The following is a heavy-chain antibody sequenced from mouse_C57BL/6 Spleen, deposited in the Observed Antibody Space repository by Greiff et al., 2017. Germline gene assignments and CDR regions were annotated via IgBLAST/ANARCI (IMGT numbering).Heavy chain of an antibody. V-gene: IGHV1-20*01. CDR3: AGYSKGNWYFDV. Sequence: VQLKESGPELVKPGDSVKISCKASGYSFTGYFMNWVMQSHGKSLEWIGRINPYNGDTFYNQKFKGKATLTVDKSSSTAHMELRSLTSEDSAVYYCAGYSKGNWYFDVWGTGTTVTVSS. CDR2: INPYNGDT. J-gene: IGHJ1*03. CDR1: GYSFTGYF. D-gene: IGHD2-5*01.